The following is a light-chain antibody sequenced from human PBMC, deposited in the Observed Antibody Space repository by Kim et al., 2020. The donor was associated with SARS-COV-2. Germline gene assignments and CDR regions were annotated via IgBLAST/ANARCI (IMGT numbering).Light chain of an antibody. Sequence: SSELTQDPAVSVALGQTVRITCQGDSLRTYYASWYQQKPGHAPALVIYAKNNRPSGIPDRFSGSSSGNTASLTITGAQAEDEADYYCKSRDTSGDRLVFGGGTQLTVL. CDR3: KSRDTSGDRLV. J-gene: IGLJ2*01. CDR1: SLRTYY. V-gene: IGLV3-19*01. CDR2: AKN.